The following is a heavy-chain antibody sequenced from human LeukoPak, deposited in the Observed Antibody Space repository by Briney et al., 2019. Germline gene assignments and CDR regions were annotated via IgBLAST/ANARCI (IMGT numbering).Heavy chain of an antibody. D-gene: IGHD3-22*01. Sequence: ASVKVSCKASGYTFTSYGIRWVRQAPGQGLEWMGWISAYNGNTNYAQKLQGRVTMTTDTSTSTAYMELRSLRSDDTAVYYCARGSRSGYYVTATFDYWGQGTLVTVSS. J-gene: IGHJ4*02. CDR3: ARGSRSGYYVTATFDY. V-gene: IGHV1-18*01. CDR2: ISAYNGNT. CDR1: GYTFTSYG.